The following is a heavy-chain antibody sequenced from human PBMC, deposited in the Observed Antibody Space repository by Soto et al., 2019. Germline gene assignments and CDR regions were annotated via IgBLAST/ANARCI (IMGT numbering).Heavy chain of an antibody. CDR2: ISGYDGNT. Sequence: ASVKVSCKASGYTFTSYGISWVRQAPGQGLEWVGWISGYDGNTDYAHKFRGRVTMTTDTSTNTAYMDLRSLRSDDTAVYYCAIEKVGATSVHVFDIWGQGTMVTVSS. D-gene: IGHD1-26*01. V-gene: IGHV1-18*01. CDR3: AIEKVGATSVHVFDI. CDR1: GYTFTSYG. J-gene: IGHJ3*02.